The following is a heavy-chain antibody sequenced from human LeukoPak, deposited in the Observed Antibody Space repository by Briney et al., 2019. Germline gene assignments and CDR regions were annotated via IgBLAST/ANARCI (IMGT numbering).Heavy chain of an antibody. V-gene: IGHV3-66*04. D-gene: IGHD3-3*01. J-gene: IGHJ6*03. CDR1: GFTVSSNY. Sequence: GGSLRLSCAASGFTVSSNYMSWVRQAPGKGLEWVSVIYSGGSTYYADSVKGRFTISRDNSKNTLYLQMNSLKTEDTAVYYCTTLNFWYYYYYMDVWGKGTTVTVSS. CDR2: IYSGGST. CDR3: TTLNFWYYYYYMDV.